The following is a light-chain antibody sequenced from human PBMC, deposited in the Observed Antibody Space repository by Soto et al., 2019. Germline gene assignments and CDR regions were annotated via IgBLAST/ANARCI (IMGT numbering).Light chain of an antibody. J-gene: IGKJ2*01. V-gene: IGKV3-20*01. CDR1: QSIRRRY. CDR2: GAS. Sequence: EVVLTQSPATLSLSPGERATLSCRASQSIRRRYLAWYQQNPGQAPRLLVYGASSRATGIPDRFSGSGSGTDFTLTINRLEPEDFAVYYCQQYGSSLYTFGQGTKVDIK. CDR3: QQYGSSLYT.